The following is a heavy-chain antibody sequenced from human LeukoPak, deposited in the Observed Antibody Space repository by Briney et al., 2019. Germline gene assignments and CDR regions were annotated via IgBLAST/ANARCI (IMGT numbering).Heavy chain of an antibody. D-gene: IGHD6-19*01. CDR1: GFTFSSYA. J-gene: IGHJ4*02. V-gene: IGHV3-23*01. Sequence: GGSLRLSCAASGFTFSSYAMSWVRRALGKGLEGILVISGSGGSTYYADSVKGRFTISRDNSRNTLYLQMNSLRAEDTAVYYCAKETGYTSGWWDYWGQGTLVTVSS. CDR2: ISGSGGST. CDR3: AKETGYTSGWWDY.